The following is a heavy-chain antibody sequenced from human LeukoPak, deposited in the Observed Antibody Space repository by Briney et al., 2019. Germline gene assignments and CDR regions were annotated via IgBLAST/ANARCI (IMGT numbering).Heavy chain of an antibody. CDR3: ARAQYCSRGNCYDLDY. V-gene: IGHV1-18*01. CDR1: GYTFTSFG. CDR2: ISANNPNT. D-gene: IGHD2-15*01. Sequence: ASVKVSCKASGYTFTSFGISWVRQVPGQGLEWMGWISANNPNTDYAPKFQGRVTMTTDTSTSTAYMELRSLRSDDTAVFYCARAQYCSRGNCYDLDYWGQGTLVTVSS. J-gene: IGHJ4*02.